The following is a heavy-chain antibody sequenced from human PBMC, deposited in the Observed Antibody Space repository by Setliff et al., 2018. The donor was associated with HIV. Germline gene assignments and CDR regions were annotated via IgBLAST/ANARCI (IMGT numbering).Heavy chain of an antibody. CDR1: GETFNGYF. J-gene: IGHJ6*02. D-gene: IGHD2-8*02. V-gene: IGHV4-34*01. CDR2: LNHSGNI. Sequence: SETLSLTCAVYGETFNGYFWTWIRQSPGKGLEWIGELNHSGNINQNPSLRSGFTLSVDTSKNQFSLTLNSVTAADTAVYYCARVPSCADAWCYMYYYYYYGMDVWGQGTTVTVSS. CDR3: ARVPSCADAWCYMYYYYYYGMDV.